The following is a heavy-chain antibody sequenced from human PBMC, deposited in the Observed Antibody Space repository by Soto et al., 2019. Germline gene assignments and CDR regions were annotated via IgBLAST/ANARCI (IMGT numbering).Heavy chain of an antibody. CDR3: AKPLAAAGPFYGMDV. J-gene: IGHJ6*02. D-gene: IGHD6-13*01. CDR1: GFTFSSYG. CDR2: ISYDGSNK. Sequence: GGSLRLSCAASGFTFSSYGMHWVRQAPGKGLEWVAVISYDGSNKYYADSVKGRFTISRDNSKNTLYLQMNSLRAEDTAVYYCAKPLAAAGPFYGMDVWGQGTTVTVSS. V-gene: IGHV3-30*18.